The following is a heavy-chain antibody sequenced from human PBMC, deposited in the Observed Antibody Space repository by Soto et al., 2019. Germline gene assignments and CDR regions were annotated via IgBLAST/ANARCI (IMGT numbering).Heavy chain of an antibody. CDR2: IYWDDDK. V-gene: IGHV2-5*02. J-gene: IGHJ4*02. D-gene: IGHD6-19*01. CDR3: AHIVVAGLGYYFDY. CDR1: GFSLSSTRMA. Sequence: QITLKESGPTLVKPTQTLTLTCTFSGFSLSSTRMAVGWIRQPPGKALEWLALIYWDDDKRYSPFLKIRLTITKDTYKNQVVLTMSNMDPVDTARYYCAHIVVAGLGYYFDYWGQGTLVTVSS.